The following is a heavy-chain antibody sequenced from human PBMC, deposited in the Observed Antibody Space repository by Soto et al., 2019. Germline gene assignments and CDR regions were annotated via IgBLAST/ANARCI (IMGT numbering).Heavy chain of an antibody. V-gene: IGHV3-48*02. CDR1: GFTFSSYS. Sequence: GGSLRLSCAASGFTFSSYSMDWVRQAPGKGLEWVSYISSSSSTIYYADSVKGRFTISRDNAKNSLYLQMNSLRDEDTAVYYCAREPRYYYDSSGYLNWFDPWGQGTLVTVSS. D-gene: IGHD3-22*01. CDR2: ISSSSSTI. CDR3: AREPRYYYDSSGYLNWFDP. J-gene: IGHJ5*02.